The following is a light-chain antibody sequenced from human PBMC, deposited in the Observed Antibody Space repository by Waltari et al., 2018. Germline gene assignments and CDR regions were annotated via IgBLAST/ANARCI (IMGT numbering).Light chain of an antibody. J-gene: IGKJ5*01. Sequence: ILMTQSPVTLSVSPGEKAPLSCRASRAVRSDLAWYQQKPGRSPRLLIYGASTRATGVPARFSGSGSGTDFSLTITSLQSEDLAVYYCQQYNDWINFGQGTRLEI. V-gene: IGKV3-15*01. CDR3: QQYNDWIN. CDR1: RAVRSD. CDR2: GAS.